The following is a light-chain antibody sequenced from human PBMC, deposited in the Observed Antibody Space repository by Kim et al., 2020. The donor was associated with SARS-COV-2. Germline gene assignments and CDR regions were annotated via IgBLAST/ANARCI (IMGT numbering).Light chain of an antibody. Sequence: ASVGDRVTITCRASQSISSWLAWYQQKPGKAPKLLIFDASSLESGVPSRFSGSGSGTEFTLTISSLQPDDFATYYCQQYNSYSWTFGQGTKVEIK. CDR1: QSISSW. J-gene: IGKJ1*01. CDR3: QQYNSYSWT. CDR2: DAS. V-gene: IGKV1-5*01.